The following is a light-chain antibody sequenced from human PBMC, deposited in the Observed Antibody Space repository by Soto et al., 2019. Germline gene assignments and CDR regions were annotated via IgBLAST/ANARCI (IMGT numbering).Light chain of an antibody. CDR3: QQYYVYPKT. J-gene: IGKJ1*01. V-gene: IGKV1-5*03. Sequence: DIQMTQSPSTLSASVGDRVTITCRASQSINIWLAWFQQKPGKAPKLLIYKTSTLESGVPSRFGGSASGTEFTLTISSLQPDDFATYYCQQYYVYPKTFGQGTKVEVK. CDR2: KTS. CDR1: QSINIW.